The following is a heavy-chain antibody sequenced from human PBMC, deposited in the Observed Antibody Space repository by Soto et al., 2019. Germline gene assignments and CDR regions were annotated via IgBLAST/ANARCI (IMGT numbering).Heavy chain of an antibody. CDR3: ARETYYYDSSGPHDAFDI. CDR1: GGSISSGDYY. Sequence: SETLSLTCTVSGGSISSGDYYWSWIRQPPGKGLEWIGYIYYSGSTYYNPSLKSRVTISVDTSKNQFSLKLSSVTAADTAVYYCARETYYYDSSGPHDAFDIWGQGTTVTVSS. J-gene: IGHJ3*02. V-gene: IGHV4-30-4*01. CDR2: IYYSGST. D-gene: IGHD3-22*01.